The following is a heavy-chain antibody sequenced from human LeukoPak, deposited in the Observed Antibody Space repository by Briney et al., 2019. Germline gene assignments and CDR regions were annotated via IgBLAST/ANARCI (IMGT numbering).Heavy chain of an antibody. CDR2: IIPIFGTA. J-gene: IGHJ4*02. D-gene: IGHD6-13*01. V-gene: IGHV1-69*13. Sequence: GASVKVSCKASGGTFSSYAISWVRQAPGQGLEWMGGIIPIFGTANYAQKFQGRVTITADESTSTAYMDLRSLRSDDTAVYYCARVGLGSFSNYWGQGTLVTVSS. CDR1: GGTFSSYA. CDR3: ARVGLGSFSNY.